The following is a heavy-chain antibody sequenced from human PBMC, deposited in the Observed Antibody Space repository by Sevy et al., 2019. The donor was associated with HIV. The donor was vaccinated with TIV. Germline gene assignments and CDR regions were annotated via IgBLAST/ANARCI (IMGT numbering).Heavy chain of an antibody. CDR1: GFTFSDYY. CDR3: AGGPERGYSYGPRDYYYYGMDV. Sequence: GGSLRLSCAASGFTFSDYYMSWIRQAPGKGLEWVSYISSSGSTIYYADSVKGRFTISRDNAKNSLYLQMKGLRAEDTAVYYCAGGPERGYSYGPRDYYYYGMDVWGQGTTVTVSS. V-gene: IGHV3-11*01. J-gene: IGHJ6*02. CDR2: ISSSGSTI. D-gene: IGHD5-18*01.